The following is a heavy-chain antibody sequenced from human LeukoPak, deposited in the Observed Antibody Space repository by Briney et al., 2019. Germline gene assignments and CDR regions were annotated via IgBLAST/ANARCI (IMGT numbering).Heavy chain of an antibody. V-gene: IGHV4-34*01. CDR3: ARDRLWPDGYYYYYMDV. D-gene: IGHD4/OR15-4a*01. J-gene: IGHJ6*03. CDR1: GGSFSGYY. CDR2: INHSGST. Sequence: SETLSLTCAVYGGSFSGYYWSWIRQPPGKGLEWIGEINHSGSTNYNPSLKSRVTISVDTSKNQFSLKLSSVTAADTAVYYCARDRLWPDGYYYYYMDVWGKGTTVTVSS.